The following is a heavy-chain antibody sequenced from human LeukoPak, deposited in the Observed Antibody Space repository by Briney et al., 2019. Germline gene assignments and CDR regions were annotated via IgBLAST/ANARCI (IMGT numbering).Heavy chain of an antibody. Sequence: GGSLRLSCAASGFNFNIYTMSWVRQAPGKGLEWVSIISGNSDSTYYADSVKGRFTISRDNFKNTLYLQMNSLRAEDTAIYYCAKSRGIYDNSGWRTFDYWGQGTLVTVSS. J-gene: IGHJ4*02. CDR2: ISGNSDST. V-gene: IGHV3-23*01. CDR1: GFNFNIYT. D-gene: IGHD6-19*01. CDR3: AKSRGIYDNSGWRTFDY.